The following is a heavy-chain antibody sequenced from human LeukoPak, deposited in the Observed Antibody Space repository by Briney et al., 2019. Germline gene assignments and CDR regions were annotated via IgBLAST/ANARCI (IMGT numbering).Heavy chain of an antibody. CDR1: GGTFISYG. Sequence: SVKVSCKASGGTFISYGISWVRQAPGQGLEWMGGIIPIFGTANYAQKFQGRVTITADESTSTAYMELSSLRSEDTAVYYCAREWGHDTSGYYYGYWGQGTLVTVSS. J-gene: IGHJ4*02. V-gene: IGHV1-69*13. CDR3: AREWGHDTSGYYYGY. CDR2: IIPIFGTA. D-gene: IGHD3-22*01.